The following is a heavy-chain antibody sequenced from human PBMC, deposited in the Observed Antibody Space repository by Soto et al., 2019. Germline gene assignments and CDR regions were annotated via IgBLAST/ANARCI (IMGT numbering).Heavy chain of an antibody. V-gene: IGHV2-5*02. CDR3: VQSRCGGDCLEIYSSHAYSGFDV. D-gene: IGHD2-21*02. Sequence: QVTLKESGPTLVKPTQTLTLTCTVSGLSLRTTGVGVGWVRQPPGKALEWLALLYWDDDQRYSLSLRSRLTNAKDNSEKQVVLTMTNMDTVDTATYYCVQSRCGGDCLEIYSSHAYSGFDVWGQGTPVTVCS. CDR2: LYWDDDQ. J-gene: IGHJ6*02. CDR1: GLSLRTTGVG.